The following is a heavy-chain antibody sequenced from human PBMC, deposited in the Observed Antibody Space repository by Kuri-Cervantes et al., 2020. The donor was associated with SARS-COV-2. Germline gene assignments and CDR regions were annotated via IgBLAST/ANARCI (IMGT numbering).Heavy chain of an antibody. CDR3: ATVFAVVRDSRSSIDY. J-gene: IGHJ4*02. Sequence: ASVKVSCKVSGYTLTELSMHWVRQAPGKGLEWMGGFDPEDGETIYAQKFQGRVTMTEDTSTDTACMELSSLRSEDTAVYCCATVFAVVRDSRSSIDYWGQGTLVTVSS. CDR1: GYTLTELS. D-gene: IGHD3-22*01. CDR2: FDPEDGET. V-gene: IGHV1-24*01.